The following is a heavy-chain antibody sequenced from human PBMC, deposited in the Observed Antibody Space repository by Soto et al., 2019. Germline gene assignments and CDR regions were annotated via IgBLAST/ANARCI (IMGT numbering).Heavy chain of an antibody. D-gene: IGHD6-6*01. CDR3: AKDSSSSGHFDY. Sequence: GGSLRLSCAASGFTFISYGIHFFRQAPGKGLEWVAVISYDGSNKYYADSVKGRFTISRDNSKNTLYLQMNSLRAEDTAVYYCAKDSSSSGHFDYWGQGTLVTVSS. J-gene: IGHJ4*02. CDR1: GFTFISYG. CDR2: ISYDGSNK. V-gene: IGHV3-30*18.